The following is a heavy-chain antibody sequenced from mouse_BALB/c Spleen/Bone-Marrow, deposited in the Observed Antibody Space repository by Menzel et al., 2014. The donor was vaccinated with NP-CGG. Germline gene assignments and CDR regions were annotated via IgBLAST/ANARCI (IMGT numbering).Heavy chain of an antibody. CDR2: ISSGGSYT. CDR3: ARPRFAY. CDR1: GFTFSSYA. Sequence: EVHLVESGGGLVKPGGSLKLSCAASGFTFSSYAMSWVRQTPEKRLEWVATISSGGSYTYYPDSVKGRFTISRDNAKNTLYLQMSGLRSEDTAMYYCARPRFAYWGQGTLVTVSA. J-gene: IGHJ3*01. V-gene: IGHV5-9-3*01.